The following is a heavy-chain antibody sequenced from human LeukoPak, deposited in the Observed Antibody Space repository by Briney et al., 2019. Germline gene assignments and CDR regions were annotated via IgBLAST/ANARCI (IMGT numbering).Heavy chain of an antibody. CDR1: GYTFTNYD. CDR3: ARGTTGSLDY. CDR2: MNPNSGKT. D-gene: IGHD4-11*01. V-gene: IGHV1-8*01. Sequence: ASVKVTCKASGYTFTNYDIDWVRPATGQGLEWMGWMNPNSGKTGYGQKFQGRVTMTRNTSITTAYMELSSLRSDDTAVYYCARGTTGSLDYWGQGTLVTVSS. J-gene: IGHJ4*02.